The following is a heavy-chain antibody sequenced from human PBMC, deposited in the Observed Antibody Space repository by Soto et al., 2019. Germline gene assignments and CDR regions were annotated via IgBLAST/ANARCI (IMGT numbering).Heavy chain of an antibody. CDR3: AKDPYDFWSGYYTGPLDY. CDR1: GFTFSSYA. J-gene: IGHJ4*02. V-gene: IGHV3-23*01. Sequence: GGSLRLSCAASGFTFSSYAMSWVRQAPGKGLEWVSAISGSGGSTYYADSVKGRFTISRDNSKNTLYLQMNSLRAEDTAVYYCAKDPYDFWSGYYTGPLDYWGQGTLVTVSS. D-gene: IGHD3-3*01. CDR2: ISGSGGST.